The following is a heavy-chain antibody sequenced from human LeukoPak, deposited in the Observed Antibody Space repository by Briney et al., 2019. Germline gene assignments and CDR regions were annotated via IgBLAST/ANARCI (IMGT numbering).Heavy chain of an antibody. V-gene: IGHV3-23*01. D-gene: IGHD3-10*01. CDR1: GFTFTNYA. J-gene: IGHJ4*02. Sequence: PGGSLRLSCAASGFTFTNYAMGWVRQAPGKGLEWVSAITGSGTYTNYADSLKGRFSISRDNFINTVFLQMTSLRAEDTAIYYCVKRRGPDKGHFDYWGQGALVTVSS. CDR2: ITGSGTYT. CDR3: VKRRGPDKGHFDY.